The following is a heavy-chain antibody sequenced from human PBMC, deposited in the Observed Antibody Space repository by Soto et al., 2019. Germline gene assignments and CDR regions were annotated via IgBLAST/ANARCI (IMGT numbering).Heavy chain of an antibody. D-gene: IGHD6-6*01. J-gene: IGHJ5*02. CDR3: ASGREYSSSSQWFDP. CDR2: ISAYNGNT. V-gene: IGHV1-18*01. Sequence: ASVKVSCKASGYTFTSYGISWVRQAPGQGLEWMGWISAYNGNTNYAQKLQGRVAMTRNTSISTAYMELSSLRSEDTAVYYCASGREYSSSSQWFDPWGQGTLVTVSS. CDR1: GYTFTSYG.